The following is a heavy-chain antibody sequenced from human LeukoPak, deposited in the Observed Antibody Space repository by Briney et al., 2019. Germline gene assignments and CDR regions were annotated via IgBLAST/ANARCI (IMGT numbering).Heavy chain of an antibody. J-gene: IGHJ4*02. CDR3: ATDDYRGLGY. D-gene: IGHD3-16*01. V-gene: IGHV3-74*01. CDR1: GITFCNYY. CDR2: IIQDGSVT. Sequence: GGSLRLSCVTSGITFCNYYMHWVRQVPGEGLVWVSHIIQDGSVTSYADSVKGRFTISRDNAKNTVYLQLNNLRAEDTGVYYCATDDYRGLGYWGQGTLVTVSS.